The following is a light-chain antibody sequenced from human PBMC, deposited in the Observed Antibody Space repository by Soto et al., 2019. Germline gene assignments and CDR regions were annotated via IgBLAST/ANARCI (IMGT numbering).Light chain of an antibody. V-gene: IGKV3-20*01. CDR2: GVS. Sequence: DILLTPSPGTLSLSPGEIATLSCRAVQSVTSSYLAWYQQKPGQAPRLLIYGVSSRATGIPDRFSGSGSGTDFTLTISRLEPEDFAVYYCQQYGSAPPLTFGGGTKVDIK. J-gene: IGKJ4*01. CDR1: QSVTSSY. CDR3: QQYGSAPPLT.